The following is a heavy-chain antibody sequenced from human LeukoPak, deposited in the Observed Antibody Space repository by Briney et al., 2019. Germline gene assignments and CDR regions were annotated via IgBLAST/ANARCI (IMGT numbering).Heavy chain of an antibody. Sequence: GASVKVSCKASGYTFTSYGISWVRQAPGQGLEWMGWISAYNGNTNYAQKLQGRVTMTTDTSTSTAYMELRSLRSDDTAVYYCARAPYDYVWGSYRFRGDFDYWGQGTLVTVSS. CDR2: ISAYNGNT. CDR3: ARAPYDYVWGSYRFRGDFDY. CDR1: GYTFTSYG. J-gene: IGHJ4*02. V-gene: IGHV1-18*01. D-gene: IGHD3-16*02.